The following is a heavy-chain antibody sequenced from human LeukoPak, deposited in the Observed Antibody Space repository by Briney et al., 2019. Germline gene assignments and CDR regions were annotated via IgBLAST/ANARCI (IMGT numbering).Heavy chain of an antibody. CDR1: GFTFSSYS. D-gene: IGHD3-22*01. CDR3: AREDYYDSSGYSNFDY. V-gene: IGHV3-21*01. CDR2: ISSSSSYI. J-gene: IGHJ4*02. Sequence: GGSLRLSCAASGFTFSSYSMNWVRQAPGKGLEWVSSISSSSSYIYYADSVEGRFTISRDNAKNSLYLQMNSLRAEDTAVYYCAREDYYDSSGYSNFDYWGQGTLVTVSS.